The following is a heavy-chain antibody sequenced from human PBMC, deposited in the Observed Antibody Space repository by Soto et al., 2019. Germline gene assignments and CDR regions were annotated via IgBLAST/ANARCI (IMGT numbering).Heavy chain of an antibody. Sequence: PSETLSLTCTVSGASITGYYWSWVRQPPGKGLEWIGYIYYSGSTNYNPSLKSRVTISADTSKNQFSLKLSSVSAADTAVYYCALATGGDFWIAYFDYWGQGTLVTVSS. D-gene: IGHD3-3*01. J-gene: IGHJ4*02. CDR2: IYYSGST. V-gene: IGHV4-59*01. CDR3: ALATGGDFWIAYFDY. CDR1: GASITGYY.